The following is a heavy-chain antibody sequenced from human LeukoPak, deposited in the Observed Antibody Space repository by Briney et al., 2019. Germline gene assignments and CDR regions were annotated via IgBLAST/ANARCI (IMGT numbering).Heavy chain of an antibody. CDR3: ARRRSGTPDY. CDR1: GFTFSSYA. V-gene: IGHV3-30*04. CDR2: ISYDGSNK. Sequence: GGSLRLSCVASGFTFSSYAMHWVRQAPGKGLEWVAVISYDGSNKYYADSVKGRFTISRDNSKNTLYLQMNSLRAEDTAVYYCARRRSGTPDYWGQGTLVTVSS. D-gene: IGHD6-13*01. J-gene: IGHJ4*02.